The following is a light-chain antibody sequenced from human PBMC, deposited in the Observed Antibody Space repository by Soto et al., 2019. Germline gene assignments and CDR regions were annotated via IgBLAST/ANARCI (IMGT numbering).Light chain of an antibody. J-gene: IGKJ2*01. CDR3: QQSYSTPDT. CDR1: QSISSY. Sequence: DIQMTQSPSSLSASVGDRVTITCRASQSISSYLNWYQQKPGKAPKLLIYAASSLQSGVTSRFSGGGSGTYFTLTISSLQPEDFANYYCQQSYSTPDTFGQGTKLEIK. V-gene: IGKV1-39*01. CDR2: AAS.